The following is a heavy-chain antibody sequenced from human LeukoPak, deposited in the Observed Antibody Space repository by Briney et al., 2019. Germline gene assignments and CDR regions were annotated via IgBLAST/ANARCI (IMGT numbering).Heavy chain of an antibody. CDR1: GFIFNRFW. CDR3: VRAGWELDY. J-gene: IGHJ4*02. V-gene: IGHV3-7*01. CDR2: IKDDGTEK. D-gene: IGHD4-23*01. Sequence: GGSLRLSCAASGFIFNRFWMSWVRQAPGKGLQWVANIKDDGTEKYYLDSVKGRFTIARDDAWNSLYLQMNSLRDEDTAVYYCVRAGWELDYWGQGTPVIVSS.